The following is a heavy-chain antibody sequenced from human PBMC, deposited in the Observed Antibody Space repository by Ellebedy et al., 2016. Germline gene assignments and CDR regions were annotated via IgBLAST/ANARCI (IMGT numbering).Heavy chain of an antibody. J-gene: IGHJ3*01. D-gene: IGHD2-8*01. Sequence: GESLKISXAASGFNVTSNDMSWVRQAPGRGLELVSLMHGGGTEYYADSVKGRFTITRDNSKNRLYLQMSGLGAEDSAVYYCVTRHNGVFDFWGQGTMVTVSS. CDR1: GFNVTSND. CDR3: VTRHNGVFDF. V-gene: IGHV3-53*01. CDR2: MHGGGTE.